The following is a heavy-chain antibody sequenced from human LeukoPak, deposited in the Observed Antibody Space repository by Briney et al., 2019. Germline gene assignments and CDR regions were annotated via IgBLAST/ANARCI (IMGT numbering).Heavy chain of an antibody. CDR1: GGSISSSSYY. CDR3: ARRQLVRADAFDI. V-gene: IGHV4-61*05. CDR2: IYYSGST. Sequence: PSETLSLTCTVSGGSISSSSYYWSWIRQPPGKGLEWIGYIYYSGSTNYNPSLKSRVTISVDTSKNQFSLKLSSVTAADTAVYYCARRQLVRADAFDIWGQGTMVTVSS. D-gene: IGHD6-13*01. J-gene: IGHJ3*02.